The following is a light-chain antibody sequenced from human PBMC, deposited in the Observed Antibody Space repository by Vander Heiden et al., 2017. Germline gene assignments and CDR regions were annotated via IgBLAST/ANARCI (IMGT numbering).Light chain of an antibody. Sequence: EIVLTQSPGTLSLSPGERATLSCRASQIVNNGDLTWYQQKPGQAPRLLIYDTSSRATGIPDRFSGSGSGTDFTLTISRLEPEDFAVYYCQQYGSSHTFGQGTRLEIK. CDR1: QIVNNGD. V-gene: IGKV3-20*01. J-gene: IGKJ5*01. CDR3: QQYGSSHT. CDR2: DTS.